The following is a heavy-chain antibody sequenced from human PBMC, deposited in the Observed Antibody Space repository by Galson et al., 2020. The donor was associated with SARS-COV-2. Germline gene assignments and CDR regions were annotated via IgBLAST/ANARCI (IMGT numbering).Heavy chain of an antibody. Sequence: NPSETLSLTCSVSGGSIGSGGYQWCWIRQPPGQGLEWIGYIFSGGPAYYNPPLKSRITISVDTSKNRLPLTLNSVTAADTAVYFCARGARGGDFIDYWGRGALVTVFS. CDR3: ARGARGGDFIDY. V-gene: IGHV4-30-4*08. D-gene: IGHD2-21*01. CDR2: IFSGGPA. J-gene: IGHJ4*02. CDR1: GGSIGSGGYQ.